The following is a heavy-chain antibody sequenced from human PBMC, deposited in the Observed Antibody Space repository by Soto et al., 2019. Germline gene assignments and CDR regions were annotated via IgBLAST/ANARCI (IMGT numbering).Heavy chain of an antibody. CDR2: IYYSGST. CDR3: ARAWLSGSDRPTYDNFDY. D-gene: IGHD3-9*01. CDR1: GGSISSGDYY. J-gene: IGHJ4*02. V-gene: IGHV4-30-4*01. Sequence: PSETLSLTCTVSGGSISSGDYYWSWIRQPPGKGLEWIGYIYYSGSTYYNPSLKSRVTISVDTSKNQFSLKLSSVTAADTAVYYCARAWLSGSDRPTYDNFDYWGQGTLVTVSS.